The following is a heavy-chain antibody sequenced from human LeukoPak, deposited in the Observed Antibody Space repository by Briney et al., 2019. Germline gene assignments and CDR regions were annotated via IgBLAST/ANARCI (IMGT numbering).Heavy chain of an antibody. CDR2: INPNSGGT. CDR1: GSTFTIYS. D-gene: IGHD3-10*01. V-gene: IGHV1-2*02. Sequence: ASVTVSFTASGSTFTIYSMNCVRHAPGQGLEWMGWINPNSGGTNYAQKFQGRVTMTRDTSISTAYMELSRLRSDDTAVYYYARVQLWLGQCFGEFFYYFYYWGEGALVTVSS. CDR3: ARVQLWLGQCFGEFFYYFYY. J-gene: IGHJ4*02.